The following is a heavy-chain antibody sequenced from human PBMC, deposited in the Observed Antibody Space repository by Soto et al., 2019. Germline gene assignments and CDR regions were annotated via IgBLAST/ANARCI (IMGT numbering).Heavy chain of an antibody. CDR1: GFTFSIYS. Sequence: GGSLRLSCAASGFTFSIYSMNWVRQAPGEGLEWVSSISSTSSYIKYADSLKGRFTISRDNAKNSLYLQMNSLRAEDTAVYYCARDLTEWAHYYDSSGLIEYWGQGTLVTVSS. J-gene: IGHJ4*02. CDR3: ARDLTEWAHYYDSSGLIEY. CDR2: ISSTSSYI. V-gene: IGHV3-21*01. D-gene: IGHD3-22*01.